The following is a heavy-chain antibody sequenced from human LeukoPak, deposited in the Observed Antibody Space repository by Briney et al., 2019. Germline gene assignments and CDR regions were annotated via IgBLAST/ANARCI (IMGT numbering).Heavy chain of an antibody. J-gene: IGHJ4*02. CDR2: INPSGGST. CDR1: GYTFTSYY. V-gene: IGHV1-46*01. Sequence: ASVKVSCKASGYTFTSYYMHWVRQAPGQGLEWMGIINPSGGSTSYAQKFQGRVTMTTDTSTSTAYMELRSLRSDDTAVYYCARLPYDSSGYYRDWGQGTLVTVSS. CDR3: ARLPYDSSGYYRD. D-gene: IGHD3-22*01.